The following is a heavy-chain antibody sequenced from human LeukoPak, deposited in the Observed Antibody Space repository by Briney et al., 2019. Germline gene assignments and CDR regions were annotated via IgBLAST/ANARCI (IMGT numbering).Heavy chain of an antibody. Sequence: ASVKVSCKASGYTFTGYYMHWVRQAPGLGLEWMGWINPNSGGTNYAQKFQGRVTMTRDTSISTAYMELSRLRSDDTAVYYCASASLPALRFLEWLPFNWGQGTLVTVSS. CDR2: INPNSGGT. CDR3: ASASLPALRFLEWLPFN. V-gene: IGHV1-2*02. D-gene: IGHD3-3*01. J-gene: IGHJ4*02. CDR1: GYTFTGYY.